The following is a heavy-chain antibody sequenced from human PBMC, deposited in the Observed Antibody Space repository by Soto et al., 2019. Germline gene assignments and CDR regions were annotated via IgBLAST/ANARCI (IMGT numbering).Heavy chain of an antibody. CDR2: IRNKPNSYST. CDR1: GFSFSDHF. CDR3: GRDNGNYLLDY. J-gene: IGHJ4*02. V-gene: IGHV3-72*01. Sequence: EVQLVESGGDLVQPGGSLRLSCAASGFSFSDHFMDWVRQAPGKGLEWVGRIRNKPNSYSTEYAASVKGRFTISRDDSKNSLYLQMDSLKTEDSAVYYCGRDNGNYLLDYRGQGTLVTVSS. D-gene: IGHD1-7*01.